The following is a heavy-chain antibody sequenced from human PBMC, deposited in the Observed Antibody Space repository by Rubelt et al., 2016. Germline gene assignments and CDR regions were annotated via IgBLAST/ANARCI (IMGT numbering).Heavy chain of an antibody. CDR1: GFSLSSRGVG. CDR2: IYWDGDK. D-gene: IGHD3-10*01. Sequence: QITLRESGPTLVKPTQTLTLTCTFSGFSLSSRGVGVGWIRQSPGKALQWLAIIYWDGDKRTSPSLKNRLTITKDTSKNQVVLKITNVDPVGTGTYYWAHSAKSASGSGSLFYYFDYWGQGTVVTVSS. J-gene: IGHJ4*02. V-gene: IGHV2-5*02. CDR3: AHSAKSASGSGSLFYYFDY.